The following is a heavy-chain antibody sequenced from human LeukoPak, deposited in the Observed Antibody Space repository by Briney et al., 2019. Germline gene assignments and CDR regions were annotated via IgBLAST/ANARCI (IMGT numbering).Heavy chain of an antibody. CDR3: ARDGPGGYFDC. D-gene: IGHD3-16*01. Sequence: SETLSLTCTVSGGSVSSGSYYWSWIRQPPGKGLEWIGYIYYSGSTNYNPSLKSRVTISVDTSKNQFSLKLSSVTAADTAAYYCARDGPGGYFDCWGQGTLVTVSS. CDR1: GGSVSSGSYY. J-gene: IGHJ4*02. V-gene: IGHV4-61*01. CDR2: IYYSGST.